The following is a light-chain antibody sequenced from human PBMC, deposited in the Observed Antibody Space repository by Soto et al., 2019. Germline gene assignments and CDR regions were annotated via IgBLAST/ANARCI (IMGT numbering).Light chain of an antibody. CDR2: AAS. V-gene: IGKV1-27*01. CDR3: QKYNSAPQT. CDR1: QGISNF. Sequence: DIQMTQSPSSLSASVGDRVTITCRANQGISNFLAWYQQKPGQVPKLLMYAASTLHSGVPSRFSGSRSGTDFTLTIRSLQPEDVATYYCQKYNSAPQTFGQGTXVEIK. J-gene: IGKJ1*01.